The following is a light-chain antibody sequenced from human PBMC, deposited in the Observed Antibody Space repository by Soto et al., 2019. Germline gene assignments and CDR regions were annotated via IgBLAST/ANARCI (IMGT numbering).Light chain of an antibody. V-gene: IGLV2-14*01. CDR1: SSEIGVYNY. J-gene: IGLJ1*01. CDR3: SSYTSSSTYV. Sequence: QSVLTQPASVSGSPGQSITISCTGTSSEIGVYNYVSWYQQHPGKATKLMIYDVSNRPSGVSNRFSGSKSGNTASLTISGLQAEDEADYYCSSYTSSSTYVFGTGTKVTVL. CDR2: DVS.